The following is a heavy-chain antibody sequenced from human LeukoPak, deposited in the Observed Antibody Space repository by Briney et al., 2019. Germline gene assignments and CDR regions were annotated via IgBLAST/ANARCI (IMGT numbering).Heavy chain of an antibody. CDR1: GFTFSGSA. Sequence: GGSLKLSCAASGFTFSGSAIHWVRQASGKGLEWDARIKTKAESYATAYVASVKGRFTISRDDSKNTAYLQMDSLKTEDTAMYYCTRLSGGNSDSYYYGLDVWGQGTTVTVSS. D-gene: IGHD4-23*01. CDR2: IKTKAESYAT. V-gene: IGHV3-73*01. J-gene: IGHJ6*02. CDR3: TRLSGGNSDSYYYGLDV.